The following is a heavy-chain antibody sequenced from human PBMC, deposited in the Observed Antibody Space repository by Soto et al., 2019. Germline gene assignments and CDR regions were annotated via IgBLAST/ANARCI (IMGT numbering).Heavy chain of an antibody. D-gene: IGHD2-2*01. CDR1: GGTFSSYA. CDR3: AITGPAAISNYYYYYYMDV. J-gene: IGHJ6*03. CDR2: IIPILGIA. Sequence: RASVKVSCKASGGTFSSYAISWVRQAPGQGLEWMGGIIPILGIANYAQKFQGRVTITADKSTSTAYMELSSLRSEDTAVYYCAITGPAAISNYYYYYYMDVWGKGTTVTVSS. V-gene: IGHV1-69*10.